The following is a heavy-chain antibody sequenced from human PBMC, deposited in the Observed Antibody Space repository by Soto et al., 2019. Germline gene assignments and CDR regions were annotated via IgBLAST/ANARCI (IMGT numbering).Heavy chain of an antibody. CDR2: ILPLIGTT. CDR3: AGRGMAVTRLDP. Sequence: QVRLVQSGAELKRPGSSVKVSCRVSGDSDDIYSITWVRQAPGQGLEWMGGILPLIGTTDYAQRFRGRVSITADESTGTAYLELNSLKFEDTAMYYCAGRGMAVTRLDPWGQGTLVTVSS. V-gene: IGHV1-69*01. J-gene: IGHJ5*02. D-gene: IGHD6-19*01. CDR1: GDSDDIYS.